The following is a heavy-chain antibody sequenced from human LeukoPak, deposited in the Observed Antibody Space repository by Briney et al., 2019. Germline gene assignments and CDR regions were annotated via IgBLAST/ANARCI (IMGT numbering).Heavy chain of an antibody. Sequence: GGSLRLSCAASGFTFSTYWMTWVRQAPGKGLEWVANINQDGSEKNYVDSVKGRFTISRDNAKNSLYLQMNYLRTEDTAVYYCARPRYCSSTICYIDYWGQGTLVTFSS. D-gene: IGHD2-2*01. V-gene: IGHV3-7*01. CDR2: INQDGSEK. CDR1: GFTFSTYW. CDR3: ARPRYCSSTICYIDY. J-gene: IGHJ4*02.